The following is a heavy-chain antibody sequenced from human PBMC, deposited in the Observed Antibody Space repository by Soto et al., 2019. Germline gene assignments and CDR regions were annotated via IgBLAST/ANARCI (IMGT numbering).Heavy chain of an antibody. D-gene: IGHD3-16*01. Sequence: QRQMRESGPGLVKPSETLSLTCSVSGGYITGSSFSWGWIRQSPGTGLQWIGSLSYSGSTYYNPSLKGRVAISADTSKNAFSLELKLMTAADTATYFCARGLRGTRTFDVWGRGNLVNVSS. CDR3: ARGLRGTRTFDV. CDR2: LSYSGST. CDR1: GGYITGSSFS. J-gene: IGHJ4*02. V-gene: IGHV4-39*01.